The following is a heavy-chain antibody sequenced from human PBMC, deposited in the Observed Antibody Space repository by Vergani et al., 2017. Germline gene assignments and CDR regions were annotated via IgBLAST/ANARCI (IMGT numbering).Heavy chain of an antibody. Sequence: QVQLQQWGAGLLKPSETLSLTCAVYGGSFSGYYWSWIRQPPGKGLEWIGEINHSGSTNYNPSLKSRITISVDTSKNQFSLKLSSVTAADTAVYYCARSRPGGAIFGVVTRRYYYYYMDVWGKGTTVTVSS. CDR2: INHSGST. V-gene: IGHV4-34*01. J-gene: IGHJ6*03. CDR1: GGSFSGYY. CDR3: ARSRPGGAIFGVVTRRYYYYYMDV. D-gene: IGHD3-3*01.